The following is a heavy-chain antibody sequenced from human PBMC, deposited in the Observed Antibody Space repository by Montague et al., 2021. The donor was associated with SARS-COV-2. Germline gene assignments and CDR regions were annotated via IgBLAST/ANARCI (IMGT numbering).Heavy chain of an antibody. CDR3: APLGFDSRSYYTPHNWFDP. CDR2: IYWDDDE. D-gene: IGHD3-10*01. Sequence: PALGKPTQTLTLTCTFSGISLSTSGVGVAWIRQPPGKALEWLALIYWDDDERYSPSMRSRLTITKGTSENQVVLRMTNMDPMDTATYYCAPLGFDSRSYYTPHNWFDPWGQGILVTVSS. J-gene: IGHJ5*02. V-gene: IGHV2-5*02. CDR1: GISLSTSGVG.